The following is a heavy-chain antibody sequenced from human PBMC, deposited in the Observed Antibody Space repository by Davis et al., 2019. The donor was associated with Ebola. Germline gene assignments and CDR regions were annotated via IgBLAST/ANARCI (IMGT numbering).Heavy chain of an antibody. D-gene: IGHD6-13*01. CDR3: AKVKIAAAGIVFYFDY. Sequence: PGGSLRLSCAASGFTFADYAMHWVRQAPGKGLEWVSGISWNSGSIGYADSVKGRFTISRDNAKNSLYLQMNSLRAEDTALYYCAKVKIAAAGIVFYFDYWGQGTLVTVSS. CDR2: ISWNSGSI. V-gene: IGHV3-9*01. CDR1: GFTFADYA. J-gene: IGHJ4*02.